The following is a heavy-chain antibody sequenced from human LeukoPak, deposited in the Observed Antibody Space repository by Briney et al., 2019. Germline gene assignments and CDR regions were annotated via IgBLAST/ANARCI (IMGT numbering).Heavy chain of an antibody. D-gene: IGHD3-3*01. V-gene: IGHV3-53*01. J-gene: IGHJ5*02. Sequence: GGSLRLSCAASGFTVSSSYISWVRQAPGKGLEWVSVIYAGDSTYYADSVKGRFIISRDNSKNTVYLQMDSLRAEDTAVYYCARSYTHYDFWSGYTYQNYFDPWGQGTLVTISS. CDR3: ARSYTHYDFWSGYTYQNYFDP. CDR2: IYAGDST. CDR1: GFTVSSSY.